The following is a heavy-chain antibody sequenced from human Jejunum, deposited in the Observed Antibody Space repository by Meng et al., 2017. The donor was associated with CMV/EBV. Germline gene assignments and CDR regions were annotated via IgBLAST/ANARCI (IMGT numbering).Heavy chain of an antibody. CDR3: ARGPSHGAFDY. D-gene: IGHD1-26*01. CDR2: IEPNSGGT. CDR1: GYTFTDYY. J-gene: IGHJ4*02. Sequence: KSSGYTFTDYYRHGLRQAPGQGLEWRGCIEPNSGGTNHAQKFQGGVTMTRDTSISTAYMELNRLRSDDTAVYYCARGPSHGAFDYWGQGTLVTVSS. V-gene: IGHV1-2*02.